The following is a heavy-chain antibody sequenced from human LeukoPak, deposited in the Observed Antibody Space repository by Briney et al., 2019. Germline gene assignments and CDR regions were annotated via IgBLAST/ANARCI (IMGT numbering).Heavy chain of an antibody. V-gene: IGHV3-11*04. CDR2: ISSSGSNK. CDR3: ARDLGDYVGYDAFDI. J-gene: IGHJ3*02. CDR1: GLTVSGNY. D-gene: IGHD4-17*01. Sequence: PGGSLRLSCAASGLTVSGNYMSWVRQAPGKGLEWLSYISSSGSNKYYADSLKGRFTISRDNAKNSLYLQMNSLTAEDTADYYCARDLGDYVGYDAFDIWGQGTRVTVSS.